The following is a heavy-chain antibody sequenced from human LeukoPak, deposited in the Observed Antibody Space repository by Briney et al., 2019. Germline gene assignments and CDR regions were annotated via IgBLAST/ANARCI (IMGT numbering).Heavy chain of an antibody. Sequence: GASVKVSCKTSGNTFTSYDINWVRQATGQGLEWMGWMNPNSGNTGYAQKFQGRVTMTRDMSTSTVYMELSSLTSEDTAVYYCARTRGYYFDYWGQGTLVTVSS. CDR2: MNPNSGNT. CDR1: GNTFTSYD. CDR3: ARTRGYYFDY. J-gene: IGHJ4*02. V-gene: IGHV1-8*01.